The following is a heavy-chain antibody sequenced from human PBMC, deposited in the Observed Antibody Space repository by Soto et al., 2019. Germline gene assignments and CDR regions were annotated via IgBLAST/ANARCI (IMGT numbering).Heavy chain of an antibody. D-gene: IGHD3-3*01. CDR3: AKETTIFAVVIGNRFDP. V-gene: IGHV3-23*01. CDR1: GFTFSSYA. J-gene: IGHJ5*02. Sequence: EVQLLESGGGLVQPGGSLRLSCAASGFTFSSYAMSWVRQAPGKGLEWVSAISGSGGSTYYADSVKGRFTISRDNSKNTQYLQTNSLRAEDTAVYYCAKETTIFAVVIGNRFDPWGQGTLVTVSS. CDR2: ISGSGGST.